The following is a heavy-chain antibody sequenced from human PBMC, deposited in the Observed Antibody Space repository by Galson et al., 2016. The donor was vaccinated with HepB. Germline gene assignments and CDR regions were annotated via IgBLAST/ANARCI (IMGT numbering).Heavy chain of an antibody. Sequence: SVKVSCKASGYTSSSYGICWVRQAPGQGLEWMGWISVYNGRTAYAHKLVGRVTMTADTSTNTAYMELRSLRSDDTAVYYCASGIVGANADFDYWGQGTLVTVSS. CDR1: GYTSSSYG. CDR2: ISVYNGRT. D-gene: IGHD1-26*01. J-gene: IGHJ4*02. CDR3: ASGIVGANADFDY. V-gene: IGHV1-18*01.